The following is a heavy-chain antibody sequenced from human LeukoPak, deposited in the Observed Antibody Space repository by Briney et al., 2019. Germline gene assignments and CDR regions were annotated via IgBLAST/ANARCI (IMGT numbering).Heavy chain of an antibody. CDR1: GITLSNYG. D-gene: IGHD3/OR15-3a*01. J-gene: IGHJ4*02. CDR2: ISDSGDNT. CDR3: AKRGVVIRVILVGFHKEAYYFES. Sequence: GGCLRLSCAVSGITLSNYGMSWVRQAPGKGLEWVAGISDSGDNTKYADSVEGRFTISRDNPKNTLYLQMNSLRAEDTAVYFCAKRGVVIRVILVGFHKEAYYFESWGQGALVTVSS. V-gene: IGHV3-23*01.